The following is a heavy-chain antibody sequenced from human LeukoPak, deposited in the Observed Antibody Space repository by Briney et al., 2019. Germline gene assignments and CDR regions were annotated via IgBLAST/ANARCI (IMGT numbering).Heavy chain of an antibody. Sequence: GGSLRLSCAASGFTFSSYGMHWVRQAPGKGLEWVAVISYDGSNKYYADSVKGRFTISRDNSKNTLYLQMNSLRAEGTAVYYCAKSLESYCSSTSCPPGNYYYYGMDVWGQGTTVTVSS. D-gene: IGHD2-2*01. V-gene: IGHV3-30*18. CDR2: ISYDGSNK. J-gene: IGHJ6*02. CDR1: GFTFSSYG. CDR3: AKSLESYCSSTSCPPGNYYYYGMDV.